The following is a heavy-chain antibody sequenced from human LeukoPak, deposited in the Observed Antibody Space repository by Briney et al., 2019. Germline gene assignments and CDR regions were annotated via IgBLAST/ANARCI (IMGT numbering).Heavy chain of an antibody. CDR2: IYYSGST. V-gene: IGHV4-30-4*08. D-gene: IGHD2-2*01. CDR1: GGSISSGDYY. CDR3: AREGYQLLVDYYYMDV. J-gene: IGHJ6*03. Sequence: PSETLSLTCTVSGGSISSGDYYWSWIRQPPGKGLAWIGYIYYSGSTYYNPSLKSRVTISVDTSKNQFSLKLSSVTAADTAVYYCAREGYQLLVDYYYMDVWGKGTTVTVSS.